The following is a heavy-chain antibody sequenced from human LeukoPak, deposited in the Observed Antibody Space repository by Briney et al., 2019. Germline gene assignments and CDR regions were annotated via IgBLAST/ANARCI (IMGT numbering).Heavy chain of an antibody. CDR2: ISGGGERT. Sequence: PGGSLRLSCAASGFTFINYAMSWVRQAPGKGLEWVSAISGGGERTYYADSVKGRFTVSRDSSKNTLYLQMNSLRAEDTAVYYCARAPEWLIFDYWGQGTLVTPST. D-gene: IGHD6-19*01. V-gene: IGHV3-23*01. CDR3: ARAPEWLIFDY. J-gene: IGHJ4*02. CDR1: GFTFINYA.